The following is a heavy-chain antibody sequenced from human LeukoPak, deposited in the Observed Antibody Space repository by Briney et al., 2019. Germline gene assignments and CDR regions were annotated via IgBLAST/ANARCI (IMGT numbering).Heavy chain of an antibody. D-gene: IGHD5-24*01. CDR2: ISAYNGNT. CDR1: GYTFASYG. J-gene: IGHJ4*02. V-gene: IGHV1-18*01. CDR3: ARGGMATVRTNVDY. Sequence: ASVKVSCKASGYTFASYGISWVRQAPGQGLAWMGWISAYNGNTNYAQKPQGRVTMATDTSTSTAYMELRSLRSDDTAVYYCARGGMATVRTNVDYWGQGTLVTVSS.